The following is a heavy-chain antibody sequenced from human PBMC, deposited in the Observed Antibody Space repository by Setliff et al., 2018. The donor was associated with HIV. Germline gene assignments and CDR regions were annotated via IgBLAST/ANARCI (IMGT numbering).Heavy chain of an antibody. J-gene: IGHJ2*01. Sequence: NPSETLSLTCTVSGGSISSSSYYWGWIRQPPGKGLEWIGSIYYSGSTYYNPSLKSRVTISVDTSKNHFSLKLSSVTAADTAVYYCARAALTSVTTGFLDWYFDLWGRGTLVTVSS. CDR1: GGSISSSSYY. CDR2: IYYSGST. CDR3: ARAALTSVTTGFLDWYFDL. D-gene: IGHD4-17*01. V-gene: IGHV4-39*07.